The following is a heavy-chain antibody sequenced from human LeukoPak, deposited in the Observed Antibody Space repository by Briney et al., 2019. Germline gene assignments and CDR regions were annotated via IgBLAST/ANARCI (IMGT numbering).Heavy chain of an antibody. D-gene: IGHD1-26*01. CDR1: GGSISSSSYY. Sequence: SETLSLTCTVSGGSISSSSYYWGWIRQPPGKGLEWIGSIYYSGSTYYNPSLKSRVTISVDTSKNQFSLKLSSVTAADTAVYYCARPSSEWEFHSAFDIWGQGTMVTVSS. V-gene: IGHV4-39*07. CDR2: IYYSGST. CDR3: ARPSSEWEFHSAFDI. J-gene: IGHJ3*02.